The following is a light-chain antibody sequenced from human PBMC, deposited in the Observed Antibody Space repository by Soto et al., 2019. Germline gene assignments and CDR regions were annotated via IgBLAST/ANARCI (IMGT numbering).Light chain of an antibody. CDR1: NIGSKS. Sequence: SSELTQPPSVSVAPGQTARITCGENNIGSKSVHWYQQKPGRAPALVVYDDSDRPSGIPERFSGSNSGNTATLTISRVEAGDEADYYCQVWDSSSDHSVFGGGTQLTVL. V-gene: IGLV3-21*02. CDR3: QVWDSSSDHSV. J-gene: IGLJ3*02. CDR2: DDS.